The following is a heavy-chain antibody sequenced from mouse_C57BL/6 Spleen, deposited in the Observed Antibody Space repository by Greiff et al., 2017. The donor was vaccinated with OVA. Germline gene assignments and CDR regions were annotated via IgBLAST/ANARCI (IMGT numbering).Heavy chain of an antibody. D-gene: IGHD2-10*02. CDR1: GFSFNTYA. V-gene: IGHV10-1*01. CDR2: IRSKSNNYAT. CDR3: VRFPSGPRAMDY. J-gene: IGHJ4*01. Sequence: DVQLQESGGGLVQPKGSLKLSCAASGFSFNTYAMNWVRQAPGKGLEWVARIRSKSNNYATYYADSVKDRFTISRDDSESMLYLQMNNLKTEDTAMYYCVRFPSGPRAMDYWGQGTSVTVSS.